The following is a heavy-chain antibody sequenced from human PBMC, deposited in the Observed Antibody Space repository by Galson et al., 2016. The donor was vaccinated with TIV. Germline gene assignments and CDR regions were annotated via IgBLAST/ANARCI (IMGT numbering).Heavy chain of an antibody. Sequence: SVKVSCKASGYTFTRYYTHWVRQAPGQGLEWMGIINPTGGSTTYAQKFQGRLTMTRDTSTSTVYMELSSLRSEDTAVYYCARVLEVAGTDYWGQGTLVTDSS. J-gene: IGHJ4*02. D-gene: IGHD6-19*01. CDR3: ARVLEVAGTDY. V-gene: IGHV1-46*01. CDR1: GYTFTRYY. CDR2: INPTGGST.